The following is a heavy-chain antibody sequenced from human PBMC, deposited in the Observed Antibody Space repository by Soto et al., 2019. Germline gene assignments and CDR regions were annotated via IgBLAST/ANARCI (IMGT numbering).Heavy chain of an antibody. J-gene: IGHJ5*02. Sequence: PGGSLRLSCAASGFTFSSYSMNWFRQAPGKGLEWVSSISSSSSYIYYADSVKGRFTISRDNAKNSLYLQMNSLRAEDTAVYYCARDLGLGYYDFWSGPRGFDPWGQGTLVTVSS. V-gene: IGHV3-21*01. CDR2: ISSSSSYI. D-gene: IGHD3-3*01. CDR3: ARDLGLGYYDFWSGPRGFDP. CDR1: GFTFSSYS.